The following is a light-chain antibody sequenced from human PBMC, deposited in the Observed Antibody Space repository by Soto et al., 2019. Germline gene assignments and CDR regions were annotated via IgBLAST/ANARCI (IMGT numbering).Light chain of an antibody. CDR1: QGISSY. J-gene: IGKJ1*01. Sequence: AIRMTQSPSSFSASTGDRVTITCRASQGISSYLAWYQQKPGKAPKLLIYAASTLQSGVPSRFSGSGSGTEFTLTISCLQSEDFATYYCQQYYSYPLTFGQGTEVEIK. V-gene: IGKV1-8*01. CDR3: QQYYSYPLT. CDR2: AAS.